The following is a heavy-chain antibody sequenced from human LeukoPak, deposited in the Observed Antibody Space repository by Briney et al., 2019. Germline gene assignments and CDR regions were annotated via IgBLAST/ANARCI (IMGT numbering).Heavy chain of an antibody. V-gene: IGHV1-69*13. CDR1: GGTFSSYA. D-gene: IGHD4-17*01. CDR3: ARDGMEGDYGDYVRPY. Sequence: SVKVSCKASGGTFSSYAIGWVRQAPGQGLEWMGGIIPIFGTANYAQKFQGRVTITADESTSTAYMELSSLRSEDTAVYYCARDGMEGDYGDYVRPYWGQGTLVTVSS. CDR2: IIPIFGTA. J-gene: IGHJ4*02.